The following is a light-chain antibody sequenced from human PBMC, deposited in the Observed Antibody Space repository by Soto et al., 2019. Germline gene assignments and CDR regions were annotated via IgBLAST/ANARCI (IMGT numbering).Light chain of an antibody. J-gene: IGKJ4*01. CDR2: AAS. CDR1: QGISSY. V-gene: IGKV1-9*01. CDR3: QQLNSYPLT. Sequence: IQLTQSPSSLSAFVGDRVTITCRASQGISSYLAWYQQKPGKAPKLLIYAASTLQSGVPSRFSGSGSGTDFTLTIGSLQPEDFATYYCQQLNSYPLTFGGGTKVDIK.